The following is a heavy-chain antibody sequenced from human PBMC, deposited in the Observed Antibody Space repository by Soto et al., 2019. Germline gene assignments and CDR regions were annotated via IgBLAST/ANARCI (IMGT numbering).Heavy chain of an antibody. D-gene: IGHD1-26*01. Sequence: EVQLVESGGGLVQPGGSLKLSCAASGFTFSGSAMHWVRQASGKGLEWVGRIRSKANSYATAYAASVKGRFTISRDNSKNTAYLQMNSLKTEDTAVYYCTSPDSGSYYYYYGMDVWGQGTTVTVSS. CDR2: IRSKANSYAT. J-gene: IGHJ6*02. CDR3: TSPDSGSYYYYYGMDV. CDR1: GFTFSGSA. V-gene: IGHV3-73*02.